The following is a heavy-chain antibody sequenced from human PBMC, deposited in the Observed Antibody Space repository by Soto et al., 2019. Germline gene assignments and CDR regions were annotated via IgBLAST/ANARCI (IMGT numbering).Heavy chain of an antibody. J-gene: IGHJ4*02. Sequence: QVHLVQSGAEVKKPGASVKVSCKASGYTFTSYGITWVRQDPGQGLQWMGWISAHNGNTDYAHKLQRRVIVTRDTSTRTACLELRSRRSDDTAVYYCAIGRDGDYWGQGAVVTVSS. CDR1: GYTFTSYG. CDR3: AIGRDGDY. CDR2: ISAHNGNT. V-gene: IGHV1-18*01. D-gene: IGHD6-6*01.